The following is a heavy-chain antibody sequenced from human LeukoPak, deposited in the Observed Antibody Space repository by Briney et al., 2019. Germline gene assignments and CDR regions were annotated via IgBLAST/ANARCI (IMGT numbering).Heavy chain of an antibody. J-gene: IGHJ6*02. CDR3: AKDQFVQSRRWLRFETYGMDV. CDR2: ISGSGGST. V-gene: IGHV3-23*01. D-gene: IGHD5-12*01. CDR1: GFTFSSYA. Sequence: PGGSLRLSCAASGFTFSSYAMSWVRQAPGKGLEWVSAISGSGGSTYYADSVKGRFTISRDNSKNTLYLQMNSLRAEDTAVYYCAKDQFVQSRRWLRFETYGMDVWGQGTTVTVSS.